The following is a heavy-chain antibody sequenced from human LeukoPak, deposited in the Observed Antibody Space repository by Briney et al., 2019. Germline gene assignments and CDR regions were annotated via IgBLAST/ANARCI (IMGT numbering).Heavy chain of an antibody. V-gene: IGHV3-13*04. CDR1: GFTFSRFD. D-gene: IGHD3-10*02. CDR2: IGAAGDT. Sequence: GGSLRLSCAASGFTFSRFDMHWVRQTTGKGLEWVSGIGAAGDTYYAGSAKGRFTLSRENARNSLYLQMDGLRAEDTAVYYCARDKGEIYYVGIDYWGQGTLVTVSS. J-gene: IGHJ4*02. CDR3: ARDKGEIYYVGIDY.